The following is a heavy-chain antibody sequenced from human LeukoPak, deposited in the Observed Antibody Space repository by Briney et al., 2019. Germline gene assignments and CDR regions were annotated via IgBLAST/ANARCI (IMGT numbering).Heavy chain of an antibody. CDR1: GFTFDDYG. CDR2: LNWNGGNT. J-gene: IGHJ4*02. D-gene: IGHD6-13*01. CDR3: ARVHRYSSTWDSFDY. Sequence: GGSLRLSCAASGFTFDDYGMSWVRQAPGKGLEFVSALNWNGGNTAYADSVKGRFTTSRDNAKNSLYLQMNSLRAEDTALYYCARVHRYSSTWDSFDYWGQGTLVTVSS. V-gene: IGHV3-20*04.